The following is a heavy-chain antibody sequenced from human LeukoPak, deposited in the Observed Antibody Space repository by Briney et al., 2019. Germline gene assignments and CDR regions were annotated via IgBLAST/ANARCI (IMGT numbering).Heavy chain of an antibody. CDR3: ASLGDFFGSGSYAPFDY. J-gene: IGHJ4*02. V-gene: IGHV1-2*02. Sequence: ASVKVSGKASGYTFTGFYMHWVRQAPGQGLEWMGWVNPNTGGTNYAQKLQGRVTMTRDTSITTAYMELSRLTSDDTAVYYCASLGDFFGSGSYAPFDYWGQGSLVTVSS. CDR2: VNPNTGGT. D-gene: IGHD3-10*01. CDR1: GYTFTGFY.